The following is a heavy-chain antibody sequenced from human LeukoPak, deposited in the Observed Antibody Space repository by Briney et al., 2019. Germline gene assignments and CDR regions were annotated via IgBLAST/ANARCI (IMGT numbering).Heavy chain of an antibody. CDR2: ISYDGSNK. V-gene: IGHV3-30*04. CDR3: AVHGRNYFDY. D-gene: IGHD1-14*01. CDR1: GFTFSSYA. Sequence: GGSLRLSCAASGFTFSSYAMHWVRQAPGKGLEWVAVISYDGSNKYYADSVKGRFTISRDNAKNSLYLQMNSLRAEDTAVYYCAVHGRNYFDYWGQGTLVTVSS. J-gene: IGHJ4*02.